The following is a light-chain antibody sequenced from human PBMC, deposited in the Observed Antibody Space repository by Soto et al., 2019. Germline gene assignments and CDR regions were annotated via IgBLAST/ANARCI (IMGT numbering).Light chain of an antibody. J-gene: IGLJ1*01. CDR1: SSDIGGYNY. CDR3: SSYTSRSTLYV. V-gene: IGLV2-14*01. Sequence: QSALTQPASMSGSPGQSITVSCTGTSSDIGGYNYVSWYQQHPGKAPKLMVYEVTNRPSGVSDRFSGSKSGNTASLTISGLQADDEGYYYCSSYTSRSTLYVFGTGTKLTVL. CDR2: EVT.